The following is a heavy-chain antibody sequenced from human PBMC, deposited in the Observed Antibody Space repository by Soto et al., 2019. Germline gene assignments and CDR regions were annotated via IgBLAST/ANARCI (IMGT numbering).Heavy chain of an antibody. CDR1: GFSFSTYA. CDR2: ISYDGSNQ. D-gene: IGHD3-3*01. CDR3: ARDLLRFLEWLGNYYGMDV. Sequence: QVQLVESGGGVVQPGRSLRLSCAASGFSFSTYAMHWVRQAPGKGLARVAVISYDGSNQYYADSVKGRFTISRDNSKNTLYLQMNNLRTEDTAVYYCARDLLRFLEWLGNYYGMDVWGQGTTVTVSS. J-gene: IGHJ6*02. V-gene: IGHV3-30-3*01.